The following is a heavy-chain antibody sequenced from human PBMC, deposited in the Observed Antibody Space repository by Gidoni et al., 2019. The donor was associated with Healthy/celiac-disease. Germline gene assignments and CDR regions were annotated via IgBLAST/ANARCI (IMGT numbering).Heavy chain of an antibody. D-gene: IGHD3-3*01. V-gene: IGHV3-48*01. CDR1: GFTFCSDS. J-gene: IGHJ6*02. Sequence: EVQLVESGGGLVQPGGSLRLSCAASGFTFCSDSMNWVRQAPGKGLEWVSYISISSSTIYYADSVKGRFTISRYNAKNSLYLQMNSLRAEDTAVYYCARDPDRTYYDFWSGPNYYYGMDVWGQGTTVTVSS. CDR3: ARDPDRTYYDFWSGPNYYYGMDV. CDR2: ISISSSTI.